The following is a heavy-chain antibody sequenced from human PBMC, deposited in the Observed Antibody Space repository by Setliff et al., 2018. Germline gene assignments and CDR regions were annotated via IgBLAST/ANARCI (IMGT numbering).Heavy chain of an antibody. CDR2: IYYSGST. Sequence: SETLSLTCTASGGSISSSSYYWGWIRQPPGKGLEWIGIIYYSGSTYYNPSLKSRVTISVDTSKNQFSLKLSSVTAAGTAVYYCARQQQLVIGSTAYYYYGMDVWGQGTTVTVS. V-gene: IGHV4-39*07. D-gene: IGHD6-13*01. CDR1: GGSISSSSYY. J-gene: IGHJ6*02. CDR3: ARQQQLVIGSTAYYYYGMDV.